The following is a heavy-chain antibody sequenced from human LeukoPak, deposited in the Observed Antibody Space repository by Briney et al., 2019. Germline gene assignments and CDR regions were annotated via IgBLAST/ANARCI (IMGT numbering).Heavy chain of an antibody. CDR3: ARDRMDTAMVTTPYARRFDP. J-gene: IGHJ5*02. V-gene: IGHV3-21*01. Sequence: GGSLRPSCAASGFTFSSYSMNWVRQAPGKGLEWVSSISSSSSYIYYADSVKGRFTISRDNAKNSLYPQMNSLRAEDTAVYYCARDRMDTAMVTTPYARRFDPWGQGTLVTVSS. CDR1: GFTFSSYS. D-gene: IGHD5-18*01. CDR2: ISSSSSYI.